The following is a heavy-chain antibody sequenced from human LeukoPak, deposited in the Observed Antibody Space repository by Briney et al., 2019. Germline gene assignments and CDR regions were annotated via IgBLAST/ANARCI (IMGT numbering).Heavy chain of an antibody. D-gene: IGHD3-16*01. Sequence: GGSLRLSCTASGFTFNNYAMTWVRQAPGKGLEWVSSITSSSSNAYYADSVKGRFTISRDNSKNTLYLQMHSLRAADTAVYYCAKVGGATYISRGRIDSWGQGTLVTVSS. CDR3: AKVGGATYISRGRIDS. CDR1: GFTFNNYA. V-gene: IGHV3-23*01. J-gene: IGHJ5*01. CDR2: ITSSSSNA.